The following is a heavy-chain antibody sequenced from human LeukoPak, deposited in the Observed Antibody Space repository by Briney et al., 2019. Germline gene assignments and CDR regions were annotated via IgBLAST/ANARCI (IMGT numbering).Heavy chain of an antibody. CDR1: GFSFNRRG. Sequence: GESLRLSCATSGFSFNRRGMNWVRHPPGKGLEWVSYISPRSETIYYAESVKGRFTISRDNSKNTLYLQMNSLRAEDTAVYYCAKGRRSYGCLDYWGQGTLVTVSS. J-gene: IGHJ4*02. CDR3: AKGRRSYGCLDY. V-gene: IGHV3-48*01. D-gene: IGHD5-18*01. CDR2: ISPRSETI.